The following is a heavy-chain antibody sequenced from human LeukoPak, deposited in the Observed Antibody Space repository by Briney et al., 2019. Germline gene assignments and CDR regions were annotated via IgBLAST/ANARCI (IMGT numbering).Heavy chain of an antibody. CDR2: IKSKTDGGTT. CDR1: GFTFSNAW. J-gene: IGHJ6*02. CDR3: TTGIRDDYGDYAPAPTYYYYGMDV. V-gene: IGHV3-15*01. D-gene: IGHD4-17*01. Sequence: GGSLRLSCAASGFTFSNAWMSWVRQAPGKGLEWVGRIKSKTDGGTTDYAAPVKGRFTISRDDSKNTLYLQMNSLKTEDTAVYYCTTGIRDDYGDYAPAPTYYYYGMDVWGQGTTVTVSS.